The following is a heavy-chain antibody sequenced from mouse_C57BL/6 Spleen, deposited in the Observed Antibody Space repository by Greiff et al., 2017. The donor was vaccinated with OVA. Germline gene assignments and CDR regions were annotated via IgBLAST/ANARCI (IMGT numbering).Heavy chain of an antibody. CDR1: GFNIKNYY. CDR3: ASPNYYGSRAWFAY. D-gene: IGHD1-1*01. CDR2: IDPANGNT. Sequence: VQLQQSVAELVRPGASVKLSCTASGFNIKNYYMHWVKQRPEQGLEWIGRIDPANGNTKYAPKFQGKATITADTSSNTAYLQLSSLTSEDTAIYYCASPNYYGSRAWFAYWGQGTPVTVSA. V-gene: IGHV14-3*01. J-gene: IGHJ3*01.